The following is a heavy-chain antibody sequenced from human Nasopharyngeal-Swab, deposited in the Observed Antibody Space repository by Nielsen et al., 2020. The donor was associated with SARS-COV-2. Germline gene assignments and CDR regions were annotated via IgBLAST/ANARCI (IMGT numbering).Heavy chain of an antibody. Sequence: SDTLSLPCNASGGSISVYYWNWIRRPPGKGLKGFGYFHFLGSTDYNHSLKSRVTISLDTSNYPFSLGMSSVTAADTAVYYCARDSYRDAFDIWGQGTTVTVSS. CDR2: FHFLGST. CDR1: GGSISVYY. J-gene: IGHJ3*02. CDR3: ARDSYRDAFDI. V-gene: IGHV4-59*13.